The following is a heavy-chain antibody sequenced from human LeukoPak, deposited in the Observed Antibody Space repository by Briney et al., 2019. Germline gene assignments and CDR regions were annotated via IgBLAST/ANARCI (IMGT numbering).Heavy chain of an antibody. J-gene: IGHJ4*02. CDR2: IIGSGGDT. Sequence: GGSLRLSCAASGFTLSTYTMNWVRQAPGKGLEWVSAIIGSGGDTYYADSVKGRFTISRDNSKNTLYLQMNSLRAEDTAVYYFAKDIWVSAAGMFDYWGQGTLVTVSS. V-gene: IGHV3-23*01. CDR3: AKDIWVSAAGMFDY. CDR1: GFTLSTYT. D-gene: IGHD6-13*01.